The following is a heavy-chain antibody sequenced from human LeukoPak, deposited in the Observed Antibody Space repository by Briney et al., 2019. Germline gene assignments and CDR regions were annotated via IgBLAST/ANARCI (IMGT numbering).Heavy chain of an antibody. CDR2: ISSSGTYT. CDR1: GXYFSDYY. V-gene: IGHV3-11*06. J-gene: IGHJ4*02. CDR3: AKIAGTYSPDY. Sequence: TGGSLRLSCAASGXYFSDYYMTWIRQAPGKGLEWVSYISSSGTYTNYADSVKGRFTISRDNAKKSLYLQMNSLSAEDTAVYYCAKIAGTYSPDYWGQGTLVTVSS. D-gene: IGHD1-26*01.